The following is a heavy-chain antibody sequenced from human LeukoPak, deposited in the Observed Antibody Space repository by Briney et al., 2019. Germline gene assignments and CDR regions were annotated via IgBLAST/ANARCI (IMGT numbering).Heavy chain of an antibody. J-gene: IGHJ3*02. CDR3: ARERGSYFAGGAFDI. D-gene: IGHD1-26*01. V-gene: IGHV4-34*01. CDR2: INHSGST. CDR1: GGSFSGYY. Sequence: SETLSLTCAVYGGSFSGYYWSWIRQPPGKGLEWIGEINHSGSTNYNPSLKSRVTISVDTSKNQFSLKLSSVTAADTAVYYCARERGSYFAGGAFDIWGQGTMVTVSS.